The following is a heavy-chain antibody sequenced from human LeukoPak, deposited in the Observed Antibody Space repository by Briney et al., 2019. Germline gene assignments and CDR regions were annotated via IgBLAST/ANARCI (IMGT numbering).Heavy chain of an antibody. CDR2: IYTSGST. CDR3: ARDSYSSSWYYYYYMDV. D-gene: IGHD6-13*01. CDR1: GGSISSGSYY. J-gene: IGHJ6*03. Sequence: PSETLSLTCTVSGGSISSGSYYWSWIRQPAGKGLEWIGRIYTSGSTNYNPSLKSRVTISVDTSKNQFSLKLSSVTAADTAVYYCARDSYSSSWYYYYYMDVWGKGTTVTVSS. V-gene: IGHV4-61*02.